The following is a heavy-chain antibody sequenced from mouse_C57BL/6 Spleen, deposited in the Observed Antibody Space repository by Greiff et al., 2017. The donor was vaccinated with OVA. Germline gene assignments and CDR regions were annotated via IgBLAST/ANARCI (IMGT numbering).Heavy chain of an antibody. V-gene: IGHV1-59*01. J-gene: IGHJ3*01. CDR3: ARGYYGNYAFAY. CDR2: IDPSDSYT. D-gene: IGHD2-1*01. Sequence: QVQLQQPGAELVRPGTSVKLSCKASGYTFTSYWMHWVKQRPGQGLEWIGVIDPSDSYTNYNQKFKGKATLTVDTSSSTAYMQLSSLTSEDSAVYYCARGYYGNYAFAYWGQGTLVTVSA. CDR1: GYTFTSYW.